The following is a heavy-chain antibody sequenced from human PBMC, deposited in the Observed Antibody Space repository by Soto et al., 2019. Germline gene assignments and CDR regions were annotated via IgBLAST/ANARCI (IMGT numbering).Heavy chain of an antibody. Sequence: QPGGSLRLSCAASGFTFSSYAMSWVRQAPGKGLEWVSAISGSGGSTYYADSVKGRFTISRDNSKNTLYLQMNSLRAEDTAVYYCAQAGSRAGSILRGGYFDYWGQGTLVTVSS. CDR2: ISGSGGST. CDR3: AQAGSRAGSILRGGYFDY. V-gene: IGHV3-23*01. D-gene: IGHD4-17*01. J-gene: IGHJ4*02. CDR1: GFTFSSYA.